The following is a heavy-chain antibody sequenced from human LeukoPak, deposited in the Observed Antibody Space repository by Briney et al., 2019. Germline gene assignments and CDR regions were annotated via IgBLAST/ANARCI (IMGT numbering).Heavy chain of an antibody. Sequence: QSGGSLRLSCAASGFTFSSYAMHWVRQAPGKGLEWVAVISYDGSNKYYADSVKGRFTISRDNSKNTLYLQMNSLRAEDTAVYYCANSRLLGFDYWGQGTLVTVSS. J-gene: IGHJ4*02. CDR3: ANSRLLGFDY. CDR1: GFTFSSYA. CDR2: ISYDGSNK. V-gene: IGHV3-30*04. D-gene: IGHD2-8*02.